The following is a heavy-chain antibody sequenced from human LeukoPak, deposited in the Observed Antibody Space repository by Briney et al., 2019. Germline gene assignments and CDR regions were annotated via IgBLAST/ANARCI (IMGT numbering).Heavy chain of an antibody. CDR2: INSNSGGT. CDR1: GYTFTGYY. J-gene: IGHJ4*02. D-gene: IGHD1-26*01. Sequence: ASVKVSCKASGYTFTGYYLYWVRQAPGQGLEWMGWINSNSGGTTYAQKFQGRVTMTRDTSINTAYMELSGLRYDDTAVYYCANALGAHYFASWGQGTLVTVSS. CDR3: ANALGAHYFAS. V-gene: IGHV1-2*02.